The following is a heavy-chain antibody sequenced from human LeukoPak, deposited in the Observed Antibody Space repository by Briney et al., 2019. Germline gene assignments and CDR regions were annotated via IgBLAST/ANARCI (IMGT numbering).Heavy chain of an antibody. CDR2: ISGSGGST. J-gene: IGHJ4*02. CDR3: AREGGAGGTIDY. CDR1: GFTFSSYT. D-gene: IGHD2-8*01. Sequence: GGSLRLSCAASGFTFSSYTMNWVRQAPGKGLEWVSAISGSGGSTYYVDSVKGWFTISRDNSKNTLYLQMNSLRAEDTAVYYCAREGGAGGTIDYWGQGTLVTVSS. V-gene: IGHV3-23*01.